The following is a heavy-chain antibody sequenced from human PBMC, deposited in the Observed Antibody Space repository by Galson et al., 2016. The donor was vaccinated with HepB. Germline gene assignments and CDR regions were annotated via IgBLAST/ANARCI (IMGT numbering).Heavy chain of an antibody. Sequence: PALVKPTQTLTLTCSFSGFSLTTSGVGVGWIRQRPGKALEWLALVHWHDDNRFNPSLRSRLTVAKDTSKNLVILAMSNVDPEDTATYYCAHRIGHWNDLFDYWGQGTMVTVSS. V-gene: IGHV2-5*01. CDR1: GFSLTTSGVG. J-gene: IGHJ3*01. D-gene: IGHD1-1*01. CDR3: AHRIGHWNDLFDY. CDR2: VHWHDDN.